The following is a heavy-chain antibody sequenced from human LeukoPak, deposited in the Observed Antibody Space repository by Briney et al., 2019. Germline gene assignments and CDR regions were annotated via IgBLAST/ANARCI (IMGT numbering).Heavy chain of an antibody. Sequence: SVKVSCKASGGTFSSYAISWVRQAPGQGLEWMGRIIPILGIANYAQKFQGRVTITADKSTSTAYMELSSLRSEDTAVYYCARRTPGPQLDEYVAYFFDHWGQGTQVTVSS. J-gene: IGHJ4*02. CDR1: GGTFSSYA. CDR2: IIPILGIA. V-gene: IGHV1-69*04. CDR3: ARRTPGPQLDEYVAYFFDH. D-gene: IGHD2-2*01.